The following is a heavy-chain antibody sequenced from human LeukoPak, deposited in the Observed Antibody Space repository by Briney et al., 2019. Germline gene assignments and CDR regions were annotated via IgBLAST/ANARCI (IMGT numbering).Heavy chain of an antibody. Sequence: SVKVSCKASGGTFSSYAISWVRQAPGQGLEWMGRIIPILSIANYAQKFQGRVTITADKSTSTAYMELSSLRSEDTAVYYCARASYYGSGSTNSALDYWGQGTLVTVSS. V-gene: IGHV1-69*04. CDR1: GGTFSSYA. J-gene: IGHJ4*02. CDR3: ARASYYGSGSTNSALDY. D-gene: IGHD3-10*01. CDR2: IIPILSIA.